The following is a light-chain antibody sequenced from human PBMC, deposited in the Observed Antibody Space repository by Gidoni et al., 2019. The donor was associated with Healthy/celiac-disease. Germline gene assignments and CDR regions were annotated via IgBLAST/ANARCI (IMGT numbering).Light chain of an antibody. CDR3: NSRDSSGNHLGVV. CDR2: GKN. Sequence: VSVALGQTVRITCQGDSLRSYYASWYQQKPGQAPVLVIYGKNNRPSGIPDRFSGSSSGNTASLTITGAQAEDEADYYCNSRDSSGNHLGVVFGGGTKLTVL. CDR1: SLRSYY. J-gene: IGLJ2*01. V-gene: IGLV3-19*01.